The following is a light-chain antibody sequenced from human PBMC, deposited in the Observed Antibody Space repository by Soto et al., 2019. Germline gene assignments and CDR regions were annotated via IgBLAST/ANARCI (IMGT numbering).Light chain of an antibody. CDR1: RSDVGGYNY. CDR3: SSYTRNSTLV. V-gene: IGLV2-14*01. J-gene: IGLJ2*01. CDR2: EVS. Sequence: QSALTQPAAVSGSPGQSITISCTGTRSDVGGYNYVSWYQQHPGKAPKLMIYEVSNRPSGVSNRFSGSKSGKTASLTISWLQAEDAADYYCSSYTRNSTLVFGGGTKLTVL.